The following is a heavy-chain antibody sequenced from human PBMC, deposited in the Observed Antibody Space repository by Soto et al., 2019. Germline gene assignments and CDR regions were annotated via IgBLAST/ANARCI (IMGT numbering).Heavy chain of an antibody. CDR3: ARILGYCTNGVCYYYYGMDV. J-gene: IGHJ6*02. CDR2: IDWDDDK. CDR1: GFSLSTSGMC. Sequence: SGPTLVNPTQTLTLTCTFSGFSLSTSGMCVSWIRQPPGKALEWLARIDWDDDKYYSTSLKTRLTISKDTSKNQVVLTMTNMNPVDTATYYCARILGYCTNGVCYYYYGMDVWGQGTTVTVS. D-gene: IGHD2-8*01. V-gene: IGHV2-70*11.